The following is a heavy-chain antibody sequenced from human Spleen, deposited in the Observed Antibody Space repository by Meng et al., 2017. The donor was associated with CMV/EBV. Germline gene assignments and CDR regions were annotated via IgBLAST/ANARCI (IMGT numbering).Heavy chain of an antibody. Sequence: ETLSLTCAASGFDFSNHIMNWVRQAPGKGLEWVSSISGSSTYTHYADSVKGRFTISRDNARNSLYLQMNGLRAEDTAVYYCARDIAAAGTYYYFFAMDVWGQGTTVTVSS. D-gene: IGHD6-13*01. CDR3: ARDIAAAGTYYYFFAMDV. J-gene: IGHJ6*02. CDR1: GFDFSNHI. V-gene: IGHV3-21*01. CDR2: ISGSSTYT.